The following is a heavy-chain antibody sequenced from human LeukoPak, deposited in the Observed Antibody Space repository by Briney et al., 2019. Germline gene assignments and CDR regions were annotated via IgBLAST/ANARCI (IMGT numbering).Heavy chain of an antibody. D-gene: IGHD3-10*01. Sequence: PSETLSLTCTVSGGSISGYYWSWIRQSPGTGLEWIGYNYYSGSTNYNPSLKSRVTMSVDTSKSQFSLKLSSVTAADTALYYCARHHYASGTHTPYYFDFWGQGTLVTVSS. CDR1: GGSISGYY. J-gene: IGHJ4*02. V-gene: IGHV4-59*01. CDR3: ARHHYASGTHTPYYFDF. CDR2: NYYSGST.